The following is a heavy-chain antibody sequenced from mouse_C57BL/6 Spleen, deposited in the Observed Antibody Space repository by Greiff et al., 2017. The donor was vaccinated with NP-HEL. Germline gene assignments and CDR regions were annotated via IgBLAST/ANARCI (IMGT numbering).Heavy chain of an antibody. CDR3: AVGSSYYFDY. CDR2: ISYDGSN. Sequence: EVQLQESGPGLVKPSQSLSLTCSVTGYSITSGYYWNWIRQFPGNKLEWMGYISYDGSNNYNPSLKNRISITRDTSKNQFFLKLNSVTTEDTATYYCAVGSSYYFDYWGQGTTLTVSS. J-gene: IGHJ2*01. CDR1: GYSITSGYY. D-gene: IGHD1-1*01. V-gene: IGHV3-6*01.